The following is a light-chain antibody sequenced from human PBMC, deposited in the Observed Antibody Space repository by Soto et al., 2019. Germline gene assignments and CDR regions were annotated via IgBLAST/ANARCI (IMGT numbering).Light chain of an antibody. CDR1: QSVSDN. CDR3: QQYKNWPHT. CDR2: GAS. V-gene: IGKV3-15*01. Sequence: ETVMTQSPDTLSLSPGERATLSCRASQSVSDNLAWYQQRPGQGPRLLIYGASTKATGIPARFSGSGSGTEFTLTSSSLQSEYFAVYYCQQYKNWPHTFGQGTKVEIK. J-gene: IGKJ1*01.